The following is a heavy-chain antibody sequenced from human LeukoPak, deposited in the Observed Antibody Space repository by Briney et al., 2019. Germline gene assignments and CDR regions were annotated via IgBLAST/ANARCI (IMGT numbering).Heavy chain of an antibody. CDR2: INHSGST. V-gene: IGHV4-34*01. D-gene: IGHD5-24*01. CDR3: ARAALTTIRDAFDI. CDR1: GGSFSGYY. Sequence: SETLSLTCAVYGGSFSGYYWSWIRQPPGKGLEWIGEINHSGSTNYNPSLKSRVTISVDTSKNQFSLKLSSVTAADTAVYYCARAALTTIRDAFDIWGQGTMVTVSS. J-gene: IGHJ3*02.